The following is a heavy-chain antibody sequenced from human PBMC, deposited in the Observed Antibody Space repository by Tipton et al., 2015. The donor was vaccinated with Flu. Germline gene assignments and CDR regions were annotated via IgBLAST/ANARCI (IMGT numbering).Heavy chain of an antibody. J-gene: IGHJ6*02. CDR1: GASLSTYY. CDR2: NSYTENT. V-gene: IGHV4-59*01. Sequence: TLSLTCTVSGASLSTYYWSWIRQPPGKALEWLGYNSYTENTNYNPSLKSRVTISVDTSRSQFSLRVSSVTTADTAVYYCAREDYGGMDVWGPGTTVTVSS. CDR3: AREDYGGMDV.